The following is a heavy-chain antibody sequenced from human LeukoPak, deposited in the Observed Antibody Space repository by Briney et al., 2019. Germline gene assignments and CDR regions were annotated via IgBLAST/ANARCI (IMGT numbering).Heavy chain of an antibody. CDR1: GFTFSSYW. Sequence: GGSLRLSCAASGFTFSSYWMSWVRQAPGKGLEWVANIKQDGSEKYYVDSVKGRFTISRDNAKNSLYLQMNSLRAEDTAVYYCARVGGVRGYSGLGWFDPWGQGTLVTVSS. CDR3: ARVGGVRGYSGLGWFDP. CDR2: IKQDGSEK. J-gene: IGHJ5*02. D-gene: IGHD5-12*01. V-gene: IGHV3-7*01.